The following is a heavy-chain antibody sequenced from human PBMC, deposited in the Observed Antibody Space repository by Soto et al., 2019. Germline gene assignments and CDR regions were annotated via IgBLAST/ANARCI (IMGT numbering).Heavy chain of an antibody. CDR2: IIPILGIA. V-gene: IGHV1-69*02. D-gene: IGHD3-22*01. CDR3: ARVDDSSGYYLVY. J-gene: IGHJ4*02. CDR1: GGTFSSYT. Sequence: QVQLVQSGAEVKKPGSSVKVSCKASGGTFSSYTISWVRQAPGQGLEWMGRIIPILGIANYAQKFQGRVTITADKSTSTAYMELSRLRSEDTAVYYGARVDDSSGYYLVYGGQGTPVHLLL.